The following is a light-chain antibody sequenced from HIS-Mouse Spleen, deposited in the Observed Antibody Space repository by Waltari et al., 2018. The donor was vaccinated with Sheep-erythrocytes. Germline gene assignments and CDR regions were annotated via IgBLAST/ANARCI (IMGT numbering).Light chain of an antibody. Sequence: SSELTQPPSVSVSPGQTASITCSGDKLGANYACWYQQKPGQSPVLVIYQDSKRPSGIPERFSGSNSGNTATLTISGTQAMDEADYYCQAWDSSTVVFGGGTKLTVL. CDR2: QDS. J-gene: IGLJ2*01. V-gene: IGLV3-1*01. CDR1: KLGANY. CDR3: QAWDSSTVV.